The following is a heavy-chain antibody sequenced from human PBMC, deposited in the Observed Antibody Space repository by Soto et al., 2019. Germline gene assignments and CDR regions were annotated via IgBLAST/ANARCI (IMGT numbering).Heavy chain of an antibody. CDR3: AKIRMVTAMFQMDV. CDR2: ISFDGSNT. Sequence: XGSLRLSFATSGFTFSDYAMHGVRQAPGQGLEWVAAISFDGSNTYYADSLTGRFTISRDPSKNTLYLDMNSLRPEDTAVYYCAKIRMVTAMFQMDVWAQGTMVTVSS. V-gene: IGHV3-30*18. CDR1: GFTFSDYA. D-gene: IGHD2-21*02. J-gene: IGHJ6*02.